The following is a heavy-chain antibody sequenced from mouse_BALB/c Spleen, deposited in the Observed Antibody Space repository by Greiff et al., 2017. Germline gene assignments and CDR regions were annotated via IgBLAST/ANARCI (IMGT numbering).Heavy chain of an antibody. V-gene: IGHV3-2*02. J-gene: IGHJ3*01. CDR1: GYSITSDYA. Sequence: EVKLVESGPGLVKPSQSLSLTCTVTGYSITSDYAWNWIRQFPGNKLEWMGYISYSGSTSYNPSLKSRISITRDTSKNQFFLQLNSVTTEDTATYYCARDDYDAWFAYWGQGTLVTVSA. CDR2: ISYSGST. D-gene: IGHD2-4*01. CDR3: ARDDYDAWFAY.